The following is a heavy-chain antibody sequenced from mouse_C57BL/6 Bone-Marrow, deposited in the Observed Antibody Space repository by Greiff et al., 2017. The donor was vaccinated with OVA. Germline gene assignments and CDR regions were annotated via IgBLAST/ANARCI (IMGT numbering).Heavy chain of an antibody. CDR3: ARPYYGSRRSPYAMDY. CDR2: INPGSGGT. CDR1: GYAFTNYL. J-gene: IGHJ4*01. D-gene: IGHD1-1*01. Sequence: VQLVESGAELVRPGTSVKVSCKASGYAFTNYLIEWVKQRPGQGLEWIGVINPGSGGTNYNEKFKGKATLTADKSSSTAYMQRSSLTSEDSAVFFCARPYYGSRRSPYAMDYWGQGTSVTVSS. V-gene: IGHV1-54*01.